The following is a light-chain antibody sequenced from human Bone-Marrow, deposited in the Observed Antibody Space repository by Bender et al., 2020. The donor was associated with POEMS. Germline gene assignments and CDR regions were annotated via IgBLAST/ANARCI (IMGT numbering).Light chain of an antibody. CDR2: DVT. V-gene: IGLV2-14*01. CDR3: SSYRSGNTLV. J-gene: IGLJ2*01. CDR1: SSDVGTYNF. Sequence: QSALTQPASVSGSPGQSITISCTGTSSDVGTYNFVSWYQQHPGIAPKLMIYDVTYRPSGVSNRFSGSKSGSTASLTISGLQAEDEADYYCSSYRSGNTLVFGGGTRLTVL.